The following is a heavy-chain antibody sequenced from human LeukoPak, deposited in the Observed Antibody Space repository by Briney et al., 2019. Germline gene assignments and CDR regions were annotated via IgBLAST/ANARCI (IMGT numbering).Heavy chain of an antibody. CDR2: IYHSGST. CDR3: AGGYSYGYFDY. Sequence: SQTLSLTCAVSGGSTSSGGYSWSWIRQPPGKGLEWIGYIYHSGSTYYNPSLKSRVTISVDRSKNQFSLKLSSVTAADTAVYYCAGGYSYGYFDYWGQGTLVTVSS. J-gene: IGHJ4*02. D-gene: IGHD5-18*01. V-gene: IGHV4-30-2*01. CDR1: GGSTSSGGYS.